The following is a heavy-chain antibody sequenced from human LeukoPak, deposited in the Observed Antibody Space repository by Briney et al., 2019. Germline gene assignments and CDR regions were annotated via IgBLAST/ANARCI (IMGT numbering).Heavy chain of an antibody. CDR3: ARIPSNYDYFDY. Sequence: SGPTLVNPTQTLTLTCTFSGFSLSTSGMCVSWIRQPPGKALEWPARIDWDDDKYYSTSLKTRLTISKDTSKNQVVLTMTNMDPVDTATYYCARIPSNYDYFDYWGQGTLVTVSS. V-gene: IGHV2-70*11. D-gene: IGHD4-11*01. CDR1: GFSLSTSGMC. J-gene: IGHJ4*02. CDR2: IDWDDDK.